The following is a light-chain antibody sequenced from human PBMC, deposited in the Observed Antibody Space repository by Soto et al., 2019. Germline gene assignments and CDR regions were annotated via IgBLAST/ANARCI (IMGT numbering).Light chain of an antibody. V-gene: IGKV1-39*01. Sequence: DIQMTQSPSSLSAFVGDRVTITCRASQSISSFLNWYQQKPGKATKLLIYSASNLQSEVPSRFSGSGSGTDFTLTISSLQPEDFANYYCQQSYSPHPITFGQGTRLEIK. CDR3: QQSYSPHPIT. J-gene: IGKJ5*01. CDR1: QSISSF. CDR2: SAS.